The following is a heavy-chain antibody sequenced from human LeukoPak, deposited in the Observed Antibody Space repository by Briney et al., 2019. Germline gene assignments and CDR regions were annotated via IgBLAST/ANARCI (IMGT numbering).Heavy chain of an antibody. V-gene: IGHV1-18*01. CDR3: AREPDY. J-gene: IGHJ4*02. Sequence: GASVKVSCKASGYTFTSYGISWVRQAPGQGLEWMGWISAYNGNTNYAQKFQGRVTITADESTSTAYMELSSLRSEDTAVYYCAREPDYWGQGTLVTVSS. CDR1: GYTFTSYG. CDR2: ISAYNGNT.